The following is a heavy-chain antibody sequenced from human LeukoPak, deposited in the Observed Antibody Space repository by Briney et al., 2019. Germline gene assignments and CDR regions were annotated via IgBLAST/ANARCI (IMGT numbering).Heavy chain of an antibody. CDR1: GGSISSSSYY. V-gene: IGHV4-39*01. CDR2: IYYSGGT. CDR3: ARHGRYGDDPWSDY. D-gene: IGHD5-18*01. Sequence: PSETLSLTCTVSGGSISSSSYYSGWIRQPPGKGLEWLGSIYYSGGTYYNPSLRSRVTTSVDTPKNPFSFKLSSLTAAPPAVYTTARHGRYGDDPWSDYCGQGTLVTVSS. J-gene: IGHJ4*02.